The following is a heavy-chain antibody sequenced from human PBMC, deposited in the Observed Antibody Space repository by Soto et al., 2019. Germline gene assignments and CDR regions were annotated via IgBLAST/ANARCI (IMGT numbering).Heavy chain of an antibody. Sequence: ASVKVSCKASGGTFSSYAISWVRQAPGQGLEWMGGIIPIFGTANYAQKFQGRVTITADESTSTAYMELSSLRSEDTAVYYCARSTVGGFDPWGQGTPVTVSS. CDR2: IIPIFGTA. CDR3: ARSTVGGFDP. V-gene: IGHV1-69*13. CDR1: GGTFSSYA. D-gene: IGHD4-4*01. J-gene: IGHJ5*02.